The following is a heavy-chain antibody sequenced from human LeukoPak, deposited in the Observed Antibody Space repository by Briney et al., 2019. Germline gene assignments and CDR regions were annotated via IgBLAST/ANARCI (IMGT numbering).Heavy chain of an antibody. CDR3: AREGYCRDDTCLSYDAFDI. Sequence: GGSLRLSCAASGFAFSSFEMNWVRQAPGKGLEWVSYISSRATNIYYADCVKDRFTISRDNAKNSLYLQMNSLRAEDTAVYYCAREGYCRDDTCLSYDAFDIWGQGTMVTVSS. V-gene: IGHV3-48*03. CDR1: GFAFSSFE. CDR2: ISSRATNI. J-gene: IGHJ3*02. D-gene: IGHD2-15*01.